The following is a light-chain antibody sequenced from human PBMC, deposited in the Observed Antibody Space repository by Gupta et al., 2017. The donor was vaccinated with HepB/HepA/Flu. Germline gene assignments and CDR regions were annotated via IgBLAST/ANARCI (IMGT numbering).Light chain of an antibody. Sequence: QSVLTQPPSASGAPGQRVVISRSGTSPNIGSNYVFWYQHFSGTAPKLLIYRNDQRPSGVPDRFSGSKSGTSASLAISGLRSEDEADYYCSTWDDSLSRLLFGGGTKLTVL. CDR1: SPNIGSNY. CDR2: RND. CDR3: STWDDSLSRLL. V-gene: IGLV1-47*01. J-gene: IGLJ2*01.